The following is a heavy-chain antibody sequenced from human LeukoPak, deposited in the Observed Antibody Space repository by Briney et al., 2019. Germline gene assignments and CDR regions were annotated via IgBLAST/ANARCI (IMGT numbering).Heavy chain of an antibody. Sequence: PGGSLRLSCAASGFTFSSYGMHWVRQAPGKGLEWVAVISYDGSNKYYADSVKGRFTISRDNSKNTLYLQMNSLRAEDTAVYYCAKGSSWYGGEYFQHWGQGTLVTVS. V-gene: IGHV3-30*18. CDR3: AKGSSWYGGEYFQH. CDR1: GFTFSSYG. CDR2: ISYDGSNK. J-gene: IGHJ1*01. D-gene: IGHD6-13*01.